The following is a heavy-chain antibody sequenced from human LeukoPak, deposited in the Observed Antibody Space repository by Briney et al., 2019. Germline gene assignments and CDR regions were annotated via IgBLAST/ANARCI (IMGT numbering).Heavy chain of an antibody. D-gene: IGHD3-9*01. CDR1: GGSFSGYY. J-gene: IGHJ5*02. V-gene: IGHV4-34*01. Sequence: PSETLSLTCAVYGGSFSGYYWSWIRQPPGKGLEWIGEINHSGSTNYNPSLKSRVTISVDTSKNQFSLKLSSVTAADTAVYYCARYKIEFDWLAAFDPWGQGTLVTVSS. CDR3: ARYKIEFDWLAAFDP. CDR2: INHSGST.